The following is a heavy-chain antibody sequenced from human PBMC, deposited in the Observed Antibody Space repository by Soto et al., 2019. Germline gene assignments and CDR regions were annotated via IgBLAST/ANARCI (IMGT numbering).Heavy chain of an antibody. Sequence: VQLVQSGGEVRMPGASVKVSCKASGYTFTSHGFTWVRQAPGQGIEWMGWISIYNGNTHYAQKFQGRLTLTIDTSTSTAYMELRSLTSDDTAVYFCATSPMAPVPFDYWGQGTLVTVSS. V-gene: IGHV1-18*04. CDR3: ATSPMAPVPFDY. J-gene: IGHJ4*02. CDR2: ISIYNGNT. CDR1: GYTFTSHG. D-gene: IGHD2-2*01.